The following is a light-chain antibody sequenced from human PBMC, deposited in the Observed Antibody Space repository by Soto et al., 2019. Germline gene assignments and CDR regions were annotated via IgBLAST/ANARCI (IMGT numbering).Light chain of an antibody. Sequence: QSALTQPRSVSGSPGQSVTISCTGTSSDVGGYNYVSWYQQHPGKAPKLMIYDVSKRPSGVPDRFSGSKSGNTASLTISALQAEDEADYYCCSYAGSYTHYVFGTGTKVTVL. V-gene: IGLV2-11*01. CDR1: SSDVGGYNY. CDR3: CSYAGSYTHYV. CDR2: DVS. J-gene: IGLJ1*01.